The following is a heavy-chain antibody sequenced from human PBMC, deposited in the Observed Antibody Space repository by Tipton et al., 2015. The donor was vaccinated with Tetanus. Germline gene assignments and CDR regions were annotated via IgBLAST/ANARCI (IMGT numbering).Heavy chain of an antibody. Sequence: LRLSCTVSGGSLSAFYWNWIRQPAGEGLEWIGRIYSSGSTNYNPSLKSRVTMSIDTSKNQFSLELTSVTAADTAVYYCARDFRERSGTYFSYYYTMDVWGQGTTVTVSS. D-gene: IGHD1-26*01. J-gene: IGHJ6*02. CDR1: GGSLSAFY. V-gene: IGHV4-4*07. CDR2: IYSSGST. CDR3: ARDFRERSGTYFSYYYTMDV.